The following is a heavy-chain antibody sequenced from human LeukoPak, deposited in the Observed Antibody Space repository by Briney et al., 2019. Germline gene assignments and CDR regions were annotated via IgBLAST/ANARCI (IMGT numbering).Heavy chain of an antibody. CDR3: ARSSYYYDSSGYYLSGWFDP. J-gene: IGHJ5*02. D-gene: IGHD3-22*01. CDR1: GYTFTGYY. Sequence: ASVKVSCKASGYTFTGYYMHWVRQAPGQGLEWMGWINPNSGGTNYAQKFQGRVTMTRDTSISTAYMELSRLRSDDTAVYYCARSSYYYDSSGYYLSGWFDPWGQGTLATVSS. CDR2: INPNSGGT. V-gene: IGHV1-2*02.